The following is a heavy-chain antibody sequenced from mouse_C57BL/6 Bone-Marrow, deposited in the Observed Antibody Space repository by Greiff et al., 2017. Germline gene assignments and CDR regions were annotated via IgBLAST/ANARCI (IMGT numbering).Heavy chain of an antibody. CDR1: GYTFTSYW. CDR3: APYDPYAMDY. Sequence: QVQLQQPGAELVKPGASVKLSCKASGYTFTSYWMQWVKQRPGQGLEWIGEIDPSDSYTNYNQKFKGKATLTVDTSSSTAYMQLSSLTSEDSAVYYGAPYDPYAMDYWGQGTSVTVSS. D-gene: IGHD2-14*01. V-gene: IGHV1-50*01. J-gene: IGHJ4*01. CDR2: IDPSDSYT.